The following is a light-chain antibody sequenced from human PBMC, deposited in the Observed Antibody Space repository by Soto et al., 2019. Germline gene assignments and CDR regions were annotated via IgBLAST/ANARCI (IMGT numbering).Light chain of an antibody. V-gene: IGKV1-5*01. CDR3: QQYNTDSQGT. J-gene: IGKJ1*01. CDR1: QSVRTW. CDR2: DAS. Sequence: DIQMTQSPPTLSASVGDKVTITCRASQSVRTWLAWYQQKSGKAPNLLIYDASLLEGGVPSRFSGSGSGTDFTLTIRSLQPDDVATYYCQQYNTDSQGTFGQGTKVDIK.